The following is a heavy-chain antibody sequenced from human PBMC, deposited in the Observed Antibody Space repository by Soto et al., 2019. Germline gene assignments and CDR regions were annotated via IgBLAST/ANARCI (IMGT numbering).Heavy chain of an antibody. CDR1: GYTFTSYY. Sequence: ASVKVSCKASGYTFTSYYMHWVRQAPGQGLEWMGIINPSGGSTSYAQKFQGRVTMTRDTSTSTVYMELSSLRSGDTAVYYCARAYYYDSSGYSHSLPSHWGQGTLDTVS. CDR2: INPSGGST. J-gene: IGHJ4*02. V-gene: IGHV1-46*01. D-gene: IGHD3-22*01. CDR3: ARAYYYDSSGYSHSLPSH.